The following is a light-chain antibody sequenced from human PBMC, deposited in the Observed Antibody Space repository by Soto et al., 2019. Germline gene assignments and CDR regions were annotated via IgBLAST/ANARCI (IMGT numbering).Light chain of an antibody. CDR2: GAS. J-gene: IGKJ2*01. V-gene: IGKV3-20*01. CDR1: QSVSSNF. CDR3: QHYVTSPRGYT. Sequence: EIVLTQSPGTLSLSPGERATITCRASQSVSSNFLAWYQQKPGQAPRLLIYGASGRATGIPDRFSGSGSGTDFTLTISRLEPEEFAVYYCQHYVTSPRGYTFGQGTKLEI.